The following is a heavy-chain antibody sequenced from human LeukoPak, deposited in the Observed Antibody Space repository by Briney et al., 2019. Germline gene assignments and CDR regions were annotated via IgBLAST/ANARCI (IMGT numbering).Heavy chain of an antibody. CDR2: ISAYNGNT. J-gene: IGHJ4*02. D-gene: IGHD3-9*01. CDR1: GYTFTSYG. CDR3: ARDHYDILTGYHHFDY. Sequence: ASVKVSCKASGYTFTSYGISSVRQAPGQRLEWMGWISAYNGNTNYAQKLQGRVTITTDTSTSTAYMELRSLRSDDTAVYYCARDHYDILTGYHHFDYWGQGTLVTVSS. V-gene: IGHV1-18*01.